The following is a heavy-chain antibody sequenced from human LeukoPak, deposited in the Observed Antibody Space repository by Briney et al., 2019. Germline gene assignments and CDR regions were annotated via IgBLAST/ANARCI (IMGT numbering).Heavy chain of an antibody. Sequence: PGGALRLSCAASGFTFSSYSMNWVRQAPGKGLEWVSYISSSSSTIYYADSVKGRFTISRDNAKNSLYLQMNSLRAEDTAVYYCARDRGVTIFGVVDYYYMDVWGKGTTVTVSS. CDR3: ARDRGVTIFGVVDYYYMDV. J-gene: IGHJ6*03. D-gene: IGHD3-3*01. V-gene: IGHV3-48*04. CDR2: ISSSSSTI. CDR1: GFTFSSYS.